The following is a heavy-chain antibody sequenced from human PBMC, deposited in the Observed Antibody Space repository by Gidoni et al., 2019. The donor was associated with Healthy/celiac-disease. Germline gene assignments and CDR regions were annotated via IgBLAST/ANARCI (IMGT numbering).Heavy chain of an antibody. CDR2: IRAYIGNT. CDR3: ARDAALGDSMALDY. D-gene: IGHD3-22*01. CDR1: GYTFTSYG. V-gene: IGHV1-18*01. Sequence: LVPSGGEVKKPGASVKVSCKASGYTFTSYGISWERQAPGQGLEWIGWIRAYIGNTNYAKKLQGRFTMTTDTSTSTAYMELRSLRSDDPAVYYCARDAALGDSMALDYWGQGTLVTVSS. J-gene: IGHJ4*02.